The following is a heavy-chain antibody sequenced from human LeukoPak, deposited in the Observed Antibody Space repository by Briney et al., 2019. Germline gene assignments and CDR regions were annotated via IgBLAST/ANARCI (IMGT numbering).Heavy chain of an antibody. Sequence: GASVKVSCKASGYTFTGYYLHWVRQAPGQGLEWVGWINPNSGGTNYAQKFQGRVTMTRDTPITTVYMELSRLRSDDTAVYYCSREDYWGQGTLVTVSS. CDR3: SREDY. V-gene: IGHV1-2*02. CDR2: INPNSGGT. J-gene: IGHJ4*02. CDR1: GYTFTGYY.